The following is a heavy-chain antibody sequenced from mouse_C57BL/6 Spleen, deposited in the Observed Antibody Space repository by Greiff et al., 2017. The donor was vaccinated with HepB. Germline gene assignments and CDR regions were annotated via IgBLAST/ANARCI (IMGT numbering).Heavy chain of an antibody. CDR1: GFTFSDFY. CDR2: SRNKANDYTT. J-gene: IGHJ4*01. CDR3: ARDAHYDYDRGYAMDY. V-gene: IGHV7-1*01. Sequence: EVQRVESGGGLVQSGRSLRLSCATSGFTFSDFYMEWVRQAPGKGLEWIAASRNKANDYTTEYSASVKGRFIVSRDTSQSILYLQMNALRAEDTAIYYCARDAHYDYDRGYAMDYWGQGTSVTVSS. D-gene: IGHD2-4*01.